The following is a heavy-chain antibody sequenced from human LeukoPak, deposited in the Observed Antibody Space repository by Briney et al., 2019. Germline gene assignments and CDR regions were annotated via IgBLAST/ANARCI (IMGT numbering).Heavy chain of an antibody. CDR2: IYYSGST. J-gene: IGHJ4*02. CDR1: GGSISSSSYY. V-gene: IGHV4-39*01. CDR3: ARRGSGWFFDY. Sequence: SETLSLTCTVSGGSISSSSYYWGWIRQPPGKGLERIGSIYYSGSTYYNPSLKSRVTISVDTSKNQFPLKLSSVTAADTAVYYCARRGSGWFFDYWGQGTLVTVSS. D-gene: IGHD6-19*01.